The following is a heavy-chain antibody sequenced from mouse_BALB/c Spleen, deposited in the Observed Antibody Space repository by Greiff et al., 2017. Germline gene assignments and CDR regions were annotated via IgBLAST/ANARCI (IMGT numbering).Heavy chain of an antibody. J-gene: IGHJ2*01. CDR3: ARHPTHYFDY. V-gene: IGHV1-26*01. D-gene: IGHD2-10*01. CDR2: INPYNGAT. Sequence: EVQLQQSGPELVKPGASVKISCKASGYSFTGYYMHWVKQSHVKSLEWIGRINPYNGATSYNQNFKDKASLTVDKSSSTAYMELHSLTSEDSAVYYCARHPTHYFDYWGQGTTLTVSS. CDR1: GYSFTGYY.